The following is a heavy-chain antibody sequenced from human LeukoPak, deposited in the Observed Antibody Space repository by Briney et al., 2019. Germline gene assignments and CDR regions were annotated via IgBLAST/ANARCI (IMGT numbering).Heavy chain of an antibody. CDR3: AKSLAPSVDYGMDV. V-gene: IGHV3-9*01. J-gene: IGHJ6*02. CDR2: ISWNSGSI. Sequence: GRSLRLSCAASGFTFDDYAMHWVRQAPGKGLEWVSGISWNSGSIGYADSVKGRFTISRDDAKNSLYLQMNSLRAEDTALYYCAKSLAPSVDYGMDVWGQGTTVTVSS. CDR1: GFTFDDYA.